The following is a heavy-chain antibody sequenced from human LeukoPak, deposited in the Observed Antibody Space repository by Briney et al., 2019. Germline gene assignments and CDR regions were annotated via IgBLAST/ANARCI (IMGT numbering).Heavy chain of an antibody. V-gene: IGHV3-15*01. Sequence: GGSLRLSCAASGLTFSNAWMNWVRKAPGKGLEWVGRIQTKIDGGTITYGAPVKGRFTISRDDSKNTLYLQMNSLRTEDTAVYYCTTVRVGETIMESGYWGQGTLDTVS. CDR2: IQTKIDGGTI. CDR3: TTVRVGETIMESGY. J-gene: IGHJ4*02. D-gene: IGHD1-26*01. CDR1: GLTFSNAW.